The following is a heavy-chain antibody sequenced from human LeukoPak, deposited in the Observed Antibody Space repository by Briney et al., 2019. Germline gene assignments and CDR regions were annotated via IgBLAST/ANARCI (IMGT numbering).Heavy chain of an antibody. J-gene: IGHJ5*02. D-gene: IGHD3-16*01. CDR1: GYTFTGYY. CDR2: IRPYNGAT. Sequence: GASVKVSCKXSGYTFTGYYIHWIRQAPGQGLEWLGWIRPYNGATSYAQRFQGRITMTRDTSINEAYMQLGRLSYDDTAVYYCARVGEDSDPWGQGSLVTVSS. V-gene: IGHV1-2*02. CDR3: ARVGEDSDP.